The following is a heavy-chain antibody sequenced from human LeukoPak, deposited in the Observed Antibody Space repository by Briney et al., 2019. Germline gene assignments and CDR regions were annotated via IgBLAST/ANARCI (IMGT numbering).Heavy chain of an antibody. D-gene: IGHD6-6*01. CDR3: ARDVGTSSNWYDP. V-gene: IGHV3-11*04. CDR2: ISSSGRTI. CDR1: GVTFSDYY. J-gene: IGHJ5*02. Sequence: GGSLRLSCAASGVTFSDYYMSWIRQAPGKGLEWVSYISSSGRTIYYADSVRGRFTISRDNTKNSLFLQMTSLRAEDTAIHYCARDVGTSSNWYDPWGQGTLVTVSS.